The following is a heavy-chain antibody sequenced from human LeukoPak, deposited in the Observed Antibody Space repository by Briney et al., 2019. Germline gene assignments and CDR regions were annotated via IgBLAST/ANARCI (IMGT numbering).Heavy chain of an antibody. CDR1: GFTFSSYG. CDR2: MSYDGSFK. Sequence: GGSLRLSCAASGFTFSSYGMHWVRQAPGKGLEWVAVMSYDGSFKYYADSVKGRFTISRDNSKNTLYLQMNSLRAEDTAVYYCAKRRYSSGWSPIDYWGQGTLVTVSS. CDR3: AKRRYSSGWSPIDY. J-gene: IGHJ4*02. D-gene: IGHD6-19*01. V-gene: IGHV3-30*18.